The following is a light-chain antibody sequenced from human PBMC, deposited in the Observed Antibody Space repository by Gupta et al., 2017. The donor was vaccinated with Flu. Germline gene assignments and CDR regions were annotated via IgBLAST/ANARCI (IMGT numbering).Light chain of an antibody. CDR3: QQRSNWPLT. CDR2: DAS. V-gene: IGKV3-11*01. CDR1: QSVSSN. J-gene: IGKJ4*01. Sequence: EIVLTQSPATLSLSPGERATLSCRASQSVSSNLAWYQQKVGQAPRLLIHDASNRATGIPARFSGSGSGTDFTLTISSLEPEDFAVYYCQQRSNWPLTFGGGTKVEIK.